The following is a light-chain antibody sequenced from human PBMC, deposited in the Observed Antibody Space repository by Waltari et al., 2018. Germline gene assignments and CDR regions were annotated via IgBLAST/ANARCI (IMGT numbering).Light chain of an antibody. CDR3: QHYVRLPAT. CDR2: GAS. J-gene: IGKJ1*01. V-gene: IGKV3-20*01. CDR1: QSVSRA. Sequence: EIVLTQSPGSLSSSPGERVTLSCRASQSVSRALAWYPQKPGKPPRLLVFGASNGATGIPGRFSCSGSGTDCSLTISRLEPEDFAVYYCQHYVRLPATFGQGTKVEIK.